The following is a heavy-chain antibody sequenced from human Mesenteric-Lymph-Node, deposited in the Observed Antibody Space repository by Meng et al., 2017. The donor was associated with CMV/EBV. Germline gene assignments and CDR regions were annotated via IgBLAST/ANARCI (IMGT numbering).Heavy chain of an antibody. J-gene: IGHJ4*02. CDR1: GFTFDDYA. V-gene: IGHV3-9*01. Sequence: SLKISCAASGFTFDDYAMHWVRQAPGKGLEWVSGISWNSGGIGYADSVKGRFTISRDNAKNSLYLQMNSLRAEDTALYYCAKDSSLYGSGREYFDYWGQGTLVTVSS. D-gene: IGHD3-10*01. CDR3: AKDSSLYGSGREYFDY. CDR2: ISWNSGGI.